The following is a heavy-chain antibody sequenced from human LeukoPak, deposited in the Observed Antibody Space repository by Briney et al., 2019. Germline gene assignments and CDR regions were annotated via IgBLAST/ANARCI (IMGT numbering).Heavy chain of an antibody. CDR1: GFTFNTHG. V-gene: IGHV3-33*06. D-gene: IGHD3-22*01. CDR2: IWFDGSVK. J-gene: IGHJ4*02. CDR3: AKRGVVIRVILVGFHKEAYYFDS. Sequence: QPGGSLRLSCAASGFTFNTHGMHWVRQAPGKGLEWVAAIWFDGSVKHYSDAVKGRFTISRDNSLNTLFLQMNSLRVEDTAVYFCAKRGVVIRVILVGFHKEAYYFDSWGQGALVTVSS.